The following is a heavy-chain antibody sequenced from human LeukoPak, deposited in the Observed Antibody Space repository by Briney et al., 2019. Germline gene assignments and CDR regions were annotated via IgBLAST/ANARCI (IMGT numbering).Heavy chain of an antibody. CDR2: VYYIGST. D-gene: IGHD3-10*01. J-gene: IGHJ5*02. V-gene: IGHV4-59*01. CDR1: GGSISSYC. CDR3: ARGREINMVRGVIMNTHNWFDP. Sequence: SESLSLTCTVSGGSISSYCWSWVRQPPGKGLEWIAYVYYIGSTNYNPSLKSRVTKAADTSKNQYSQKLSSVTAADTAVYYCARGREINMVRGVIMNTHNWFDPWGQGTLVTVSS.